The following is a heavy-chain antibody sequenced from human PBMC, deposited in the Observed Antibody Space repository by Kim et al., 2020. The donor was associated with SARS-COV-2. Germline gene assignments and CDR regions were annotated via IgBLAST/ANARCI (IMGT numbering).Heavy chain of an antibody. D-gene: IGHD4-17*01. Sequence: SETLSLTCTVSGGSINNYYWSWIRQPPGKGLEWIGNIYYSGSTNYNPSLKSRVTISVDTSKNQFSLKLSSVTAADTAVYYCARVSGYGAPTFDFWGQGTPVTVSS. CDR3: ARVSGYGAPTFDF. CDR2: IYYSGST. V-gene: IGHV4-59*13. CDR1: GGSINNYY. J-gene: IGHJ4*02.